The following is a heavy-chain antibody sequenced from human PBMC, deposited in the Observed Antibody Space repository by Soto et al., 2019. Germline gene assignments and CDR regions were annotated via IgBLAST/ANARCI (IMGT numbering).Heavy chain of an antibody. V-gene: IGHV1-18*01. D-gene: IGHD3-10*01. CDR1: GFTFTSYA. CDR2: ISAYNGNT. J-gene: IGHJ5*02. Sequence: GASVKVSCKASGFTFTSYAIIWVRQAPGQGLEWMGWISAYNGNTNYAQKLQGRVTMTTXTXXSXXXMXLXSLRSDDTAVYYCARGITMARRTINNWFNPWG. CDR3: ARGITMARRTINNWFNP.